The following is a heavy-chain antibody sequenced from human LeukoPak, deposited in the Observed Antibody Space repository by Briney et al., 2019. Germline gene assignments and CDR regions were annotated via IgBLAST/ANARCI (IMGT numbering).Heavy chain of an antibody. CDR1: GFTFSDYY. V-gene: IGHV3-11*01. CDR3: ARAGAYYYDSSGYQFSGFDY. J-gene: IGHJ4*02. Sequence: GGSLRLSCAASGFTFSDYYMSWIRQAPGKGLEWVSYISSSGSTIYYADSVKGRFTISRDNAKNSLYLQMNSLGAEDTAVYYCARAGAYYYDSSGYQFSGFDYWGQGTLVTVSS. CDR2: ISSSGSTI. D-gene: IGHD3-22*01.